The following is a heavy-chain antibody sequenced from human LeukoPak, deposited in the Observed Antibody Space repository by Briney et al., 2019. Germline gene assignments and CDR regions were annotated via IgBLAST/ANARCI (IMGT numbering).Heavy chain of an antibody. J-gene: IGHJ6*03. CDR2: IYPGDSDT. V-gene: IGHV5-51*01. D-gene: IGHD3-22*01. CDR1: GYSFTSYW. CDR3: ARNRNPYYYDSSGAYYMDV. Sequence: GESLKISCKGSGYSFTSYWIGWVRQMPGKGLEWMGIIYPGDSDTRYSPSFQGQVTISADKSISTAYLQWSSLKASDTAMYYCARNRNPYYYDSSGAYYMDVWGKGTTVTVSS.